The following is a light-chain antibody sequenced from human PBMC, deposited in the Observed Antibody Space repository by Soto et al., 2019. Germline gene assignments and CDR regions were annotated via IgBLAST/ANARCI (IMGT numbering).Light chain of an antibody. CDR3: QQYNSYPWT. Sequence: DIPMTQSPSTLSASVGDRVTITCRASQSISSWLAWYQHKSGKAPKLLIYRATSLESGAPSRFSGSGSGTEFTLTISSLKPDDFASYYCQQYNSYPWTFGQGTKVEI. CDR2: RAT. V-gene: IGKV1-5*03. CDR1: QSISSW. J-gene: IGKJ1*01.